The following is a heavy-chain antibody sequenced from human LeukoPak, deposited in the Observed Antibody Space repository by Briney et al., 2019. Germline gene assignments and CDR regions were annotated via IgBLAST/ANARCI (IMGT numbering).Heavy chain of an antibody. CDR2: ISPDGSYK. J-gene: IGHJ4*02. CDR3: ARQYISGQWYFDY. CDR1: GFTFSSYG. V-gene: IGHV3-30*19. Sequence: GGSLRLSCAASGFTFSSYGMHWVRQAPGKGLEWVAVISPDGSYKYYADSVKGRFTISRDNSKNTLYPQMNSLIPEDTAVYYCARQYISGQWYFDYWGQGTLVTVSS. D-gene: IGHD5-18*01.